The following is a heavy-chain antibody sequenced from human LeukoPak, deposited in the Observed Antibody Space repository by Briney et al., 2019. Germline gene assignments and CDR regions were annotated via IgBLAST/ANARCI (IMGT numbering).Heavy chain of an antibody. D-gene: IGHD6-13*01. CDR1: GGSISSYY. V-gene: IGHV4-59*08. Sequence: PSETLSLTCTVSGGSISSYYWSWIRQPPGKGLEWIGYIYYSGSTYYNPSLKSRVTISVDTSKNQFSLKLSSVTAADTAVYYCARVAAAGLLWGQGTLVTVSS. J-gene: IGHJ4*02. CDR2: IYYSGST. CDR3: ARVAAAGLL.